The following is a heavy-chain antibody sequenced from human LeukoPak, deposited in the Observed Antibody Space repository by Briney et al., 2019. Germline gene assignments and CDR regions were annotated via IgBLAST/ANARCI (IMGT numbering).Heavy chain of an antibody. CDR2: MNPNSGGT. Sequence: ASVKVSCKASGYTFTSYDINWVRQATGQGLEWMGWMNPNSGGTNYAQKFQGRVTMTRDTSVSTAYMELSRLRSDDTAMYYCARGARGTWAWGDWGQGTLVTVSS. J-gene: IGHJ4*02. V-gene: IGHV1-2*02. D-gene: IGHD3-10*01. CDR3: ARGARGTWAWGD. CDR1: GYTFTSYD.